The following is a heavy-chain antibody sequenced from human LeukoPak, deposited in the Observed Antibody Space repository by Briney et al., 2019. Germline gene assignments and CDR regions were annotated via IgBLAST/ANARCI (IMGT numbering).Heavy chain of an antibody. J-gene: IGHJ4*02. CDR3: AKSYGSGSYYESLFDY. Sequence: GGSLRLSCAASGFTFSSYSMNWVRQAPGKGLEWVSAISGSGGSTYYADSVKGRFTISRDNSKNTLYLQMNSLRAEDTAVYYCAKSYGSGSYYESLFDYWGQGTLVTVSS. CDR1: GFTFSSYS. V-gene: IGHV3-23*01. D-gene: IGHD3-10*01. CDR2: ISGSGGST.